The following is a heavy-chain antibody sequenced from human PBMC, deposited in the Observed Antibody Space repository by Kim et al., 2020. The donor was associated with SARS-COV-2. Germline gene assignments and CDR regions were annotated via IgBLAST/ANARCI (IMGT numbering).Heavy chain of an antibody. Sequence: GGSLRLSCAASGFTFSSYAMHWVRQAPGKGLEWVAVISYDGSNKYYADPVKGRFTISRDNSKNTLYLQMNSLRAEDTAVYYCARGSRITIFGVVKMPNY. V-gene: IGHV3-30-3*01. J-gene: IGHJ4*01. D-gene: IGHD3-3*01. CDR3: ARGSRITIFGVVKMPNY. CDR2: ISYDGSNK. CDR1: GFTFSSYA.